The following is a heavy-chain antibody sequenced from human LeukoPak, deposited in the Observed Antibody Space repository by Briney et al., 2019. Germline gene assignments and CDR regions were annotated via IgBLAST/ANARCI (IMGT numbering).Heavy chain of an antibody. V-gene: IGHV3-23*01. CDR2: ISGSGGST. D-gene: IGHD6-13*01. Sequence: GGSLRLSCAASGFTFSSYAMSRVRQAPGKGLEWVSAISGSGGSTYYADSVKGRFTISRDNSKNTLYLQMNSLRAEDTAVYYCAKFVGSSSWPSPVDYWGQGTLVTVSS. CDR3: AKFVGSSSWPSPVDY. J-gene: IGHJ4*02. CDR1: GFTFSSYA.